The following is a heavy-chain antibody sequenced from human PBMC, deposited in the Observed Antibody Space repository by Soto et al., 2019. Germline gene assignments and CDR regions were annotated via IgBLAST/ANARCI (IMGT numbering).Heavy chain of an antibody. J-gene: IGHJ4*02. D-gene: IGHD1-7*01. Sequence: EASVKVSCKASGGTFSSYTIGWLRHAPGQGLEWMGRIINIIGIEKYEQKFQGRVTITADKSTSTDYMEMSSMRSEDTAVYYCNTGITGNTVYFDYWGQGTLVTVSS. CDR3: NTGITGNTVYFDY. V-gene: IGHV1-69*02. CDR1: GGTFSSYT. CDR2: IINIIGIE.